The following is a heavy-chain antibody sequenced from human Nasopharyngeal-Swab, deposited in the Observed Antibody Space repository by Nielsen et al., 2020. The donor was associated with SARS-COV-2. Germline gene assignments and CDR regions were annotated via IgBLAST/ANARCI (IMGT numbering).Heavy chain of an antibody. V-gene: IGHV3-7*03. D-gene: IGHD4-17*01. CDR3: ASLTTLWAFDI. J-gene: IGHJ3*02. Sequence: GGSLRLSCAASGFTFSIHWMSWVRQAPGKGLEWVAHIKEDGSEKFYVDSVRGRFTISRDNAKNSLYLQMNSLRAEDTGIYYCASLTTLWAFDIWGQGTVVTVSS. CDR2: IKEDGSEK. CDR1: GFTFSIHW.